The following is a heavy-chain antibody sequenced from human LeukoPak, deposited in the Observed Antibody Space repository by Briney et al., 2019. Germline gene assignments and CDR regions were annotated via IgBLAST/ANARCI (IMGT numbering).Heavy chain of an antibody. CDR3: ARDLVLTYDYGSGSLGY. D-gene: IGHD3-10*01. CDR1: GYTFTSYY. J-gene: IGHJ4*02. Sequence: ASVKVSCKASGYTFTSYYMHWARQAPGQGLEWMGIINPSGGSTSYAQKFQGRVTMTRDTSTSTVYMELSSLRSEDTAVYYCARDLVLTYDYGSGSLGYWGQGTLVTVSS. CDR2: INPSGGST. V-gene: IGHV1-46*01.